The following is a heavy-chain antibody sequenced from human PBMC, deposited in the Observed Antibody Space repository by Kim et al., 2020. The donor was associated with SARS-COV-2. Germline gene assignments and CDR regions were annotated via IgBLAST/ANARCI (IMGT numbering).Heavy chain of an antibody. D-gene: IGHD6-19*01. V-gene: IGHV4-4*02. Sequence: NTNPSLKSRVTISVDKSKSQFSRKLSSVTAADTAVYYCARGIAVAGIIDYWGQGTLVTVSS. CDR3: ARGIAVAGIIDY. J-gene: IGHJ4*02.